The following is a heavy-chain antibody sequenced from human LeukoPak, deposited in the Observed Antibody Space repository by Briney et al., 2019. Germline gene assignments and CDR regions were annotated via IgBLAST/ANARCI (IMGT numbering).Heavy chain of an antibody. V-gene: IGHV1-18*01. CDR2: ISAYNGNT. Sequence: ASVKVSCKASGYTFTSYGISWVRQAPGQGLEWMGWISAYNGNTNYAQKLQGRVTMTTDTSTSTAYMELSSLRSEDTAVYYCARDYDSSGYGSYFDYWGQGTLVTVSS. D-gene: IGHD3-22*01. CDR1: GYTFTSYG. J-gene: IGHJ4*02. CDR3: ARDYDSSGYGSYFDY.